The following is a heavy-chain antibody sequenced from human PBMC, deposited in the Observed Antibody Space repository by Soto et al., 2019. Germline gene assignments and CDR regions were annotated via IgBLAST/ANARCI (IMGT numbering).Heavy chain of an antibody. CDR3: ARRAFSSSSGGFDY. CDR1: GGSISSNSYN. V-gene: IGHV4-39*01. Sequence: PSETLSLTCTVSGGSISSNSYNWGWIRQPPVRGPEWIGSISYGGSPYYNPSLKSRVTISVDTSKKQFSLRLNSVTAADTAVYYCARRAFSSSSGGFDYWGRGTLVTVSS. CDR2: ISYGGSP. J-gene: IGHJ4*02. D-gene: IGHD6-6*01.